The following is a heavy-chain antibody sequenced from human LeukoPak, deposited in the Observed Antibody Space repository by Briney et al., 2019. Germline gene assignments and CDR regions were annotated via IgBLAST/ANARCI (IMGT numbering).Heavy chain of an antibody. CDR3: ARRLIVVVADQKSNWFDP. J-gene: IGHJ5*02. D-gene: IGHD2-15*01. CDR2: IYYSGST. V-gene: IGHV4-39*07. Sequence: RSSETLSLTCTVSGGSISSSSYYWGWIRQPPGKGLEWIGSIYYSGSTYYNPSLKSRVTISVDTSKNQFSLKLSSVTAADTAVYYCARRLIVVVADQKSNWFDPWGQGTLVTVSS. CDR1: GGSISSSSYY.